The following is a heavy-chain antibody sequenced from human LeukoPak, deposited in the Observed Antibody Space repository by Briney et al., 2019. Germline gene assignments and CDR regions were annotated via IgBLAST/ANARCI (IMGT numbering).Heavy chain of an antibody. J-gene: IGHJ5*02. CDR2: IIPIFGTA. Sequence: GASVKVSCKASGGTFSSCAISWVRQAPGQGLEWMGGIIPIFGTANYAQKFQGRVTITADESTSTAYMELSSLRSEDTAVYYCAGRPYCGGDCYSNWFDPWGQGTLVTVSS. CDR3: AGRPYCGGDCYSNWFDP. V-gene: IGHV1-69*13. D-gene: IGHD2-21*02. CDR1: GGTFSSCA.